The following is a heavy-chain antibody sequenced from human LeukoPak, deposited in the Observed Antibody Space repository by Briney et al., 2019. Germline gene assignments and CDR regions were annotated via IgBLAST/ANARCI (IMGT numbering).Heavy chain of an antibody. Sequence: NPSETLSLTCTVPGGSISSYYWSWIRQPPGKGLEWIGYIYYSGSTNYNPSLKSRVTISVDTSKNQFSLKLSSVTAADTAVYYCASANYDFWSGYYTGPFDYWGQGTLVTVSS. CDR3: ASANYDFWSGYYTGPFDY. D-gene: IGHD3-3*01. V-gene: IGHV4-59*01. CDR2: IYYSGST. CDR1: GGSISSYY. J-gene: IGHJ4*02.